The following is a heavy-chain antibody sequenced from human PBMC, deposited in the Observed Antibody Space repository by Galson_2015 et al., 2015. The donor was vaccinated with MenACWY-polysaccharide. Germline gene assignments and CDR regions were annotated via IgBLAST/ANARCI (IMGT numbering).Heavy chain of an antibody. CDR1: GGSFSGYY. V-gene: IGHV4-34*01. Sequence: SETLSLTCAVYGGSFSGYYWTWIRQPPGEGLEWIVEINPSGSTNYNPSLKSRVTISLDTSKNEFPLKVSSVTAANTAMYYCAIGKSRYSNYWGQGTLFTVSS. J-gene: IGHJ4*02. CDR3: AIGKSRYSNY. D-gene: IGHD4-11*01. CDR2: INPSGST.